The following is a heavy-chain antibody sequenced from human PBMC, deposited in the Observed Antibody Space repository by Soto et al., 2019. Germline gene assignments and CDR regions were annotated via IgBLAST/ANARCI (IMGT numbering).Heavy chain of an antibody. V-gene: IGHV3-23*01. CDR3: AKDLGELLFDYFDY. CDR2: ISGSTGNT. J-gene: IGHJ4*02. D-gene: IGHD3-10*01. Sequence: GGSLRLSCAASGFTFSSYSMNWVRQAPGKGLEWVSTISGSTGNTYYADSVKGRFTISRDNSKNTLYLQMNSLRAEDTAVYYCAKDLGELLFDYFDYWGQGTRVTVSS. CDR1: GFTFSSYS.